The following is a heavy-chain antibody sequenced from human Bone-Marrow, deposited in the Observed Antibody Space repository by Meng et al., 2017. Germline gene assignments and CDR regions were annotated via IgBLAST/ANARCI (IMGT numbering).Heavy chain of an antibody. D-gene: IGHD2-8*01. J-gene: IGHJ4*02. CDR3: ATDVRNYVDY. V-gene: IGHV1-69-2*01. CDR1: GGTYSSYA. CDR2: VDPEDGET. Sequence: QRGQSGAEVKKPGSSVKVSCKASGGTYSSYAISWVRQAPGQGLEWMGLVDPEDGETIYAEKFQGRVTITADTSTDTAYMELSSLRSEDTAVFYCATDVRNYVDYWGQGTLVTVSS.